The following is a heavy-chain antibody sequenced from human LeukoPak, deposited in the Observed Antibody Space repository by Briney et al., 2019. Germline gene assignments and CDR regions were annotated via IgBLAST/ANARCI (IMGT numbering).Heavy chain of an antibody. V-gene: IGHV1-8*03. CDR1: GYTFTSYD. Sequence: ASVKVSCKASGYTFTSYDINWVRQATGQGLEWMGWMNPNSGNTGHAQKFQGRVTITRNTSISTAYMELSSLRSEDTAVYYCARTQRRGYSYGYHYWGQGTLVTVSS. CDR3: ARTQRRGYSYGYHY. CDR2: MNPNSGNT. J-gene: IGHJ4*02. D-gene: IGHD5-18*01.